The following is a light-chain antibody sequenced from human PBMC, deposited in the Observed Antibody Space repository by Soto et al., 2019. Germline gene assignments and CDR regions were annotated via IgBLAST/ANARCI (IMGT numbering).Light chain of an antibody. CDR3: QQRSNWPWT. J-gene: IGKJ1*01. CDR1: QSVRSY. V-gene: IGKV3-11*01. CDR2: DAS. Sequence: EIVLTQSPATLSLSPGERATLSCRASQSVRSYLAWYQQKPGQAPRLLIYDASSRATGIPGRFSGSGSGTDFTLTISSLEPEDFAVYYCQQRSNWPWTFGQGTKLEIK.